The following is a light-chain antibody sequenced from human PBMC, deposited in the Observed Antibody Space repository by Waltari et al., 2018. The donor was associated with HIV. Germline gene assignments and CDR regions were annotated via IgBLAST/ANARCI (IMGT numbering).Light chain of an antibody. CDR3: MQAVEKWT. V-gene: IGKV2-28*01. CDR1: QSLLHSNGYTY. CDR2: VAS. J-gene: IGKJ1*01. Sequence: DIVMTQSPLSLSVNPGEPASISCRSNQSLLHSNGYTYLDWYVKKPGQSPQPLIFVASRRASGVPDRFSGSASGTDFTLKISRVEAEDVGVYYCMQAVEKWTFGPGTKVEI.